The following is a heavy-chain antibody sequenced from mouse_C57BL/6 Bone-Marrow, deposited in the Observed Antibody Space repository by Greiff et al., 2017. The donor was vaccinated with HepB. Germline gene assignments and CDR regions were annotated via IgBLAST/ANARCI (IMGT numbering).Heavy chain of an antibody. CDR3: GILTLDD. V-gene: IGHV1-7*01. CDR1: GYTFTSYW. D-gene: IGHD4-1*01. Sequence: QVQLKQSGAELAKPGASVKLSCKASGYTFTSYWMHWVKQRPGQGLEWIGYISPSSGYTKYNQKFKDKATLTADKSSSTAYMQLSSLTYEDSAVYFCGILTLDDWGQGTTLTVSS. J-gene: IGHJ2*01. CDR2: ISPSSGYT.